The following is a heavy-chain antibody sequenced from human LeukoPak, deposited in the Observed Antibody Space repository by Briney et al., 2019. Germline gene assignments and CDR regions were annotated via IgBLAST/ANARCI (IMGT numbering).Heavy chain of an antibody. J-gene: IGHJ4*02. V-gene: IGHV4-38-2*01. D-gene: IGHD5-12*01. CDR2: IYHSGST. CDR1: GYSISSGYY. CDR3: ARADSGYDFHY. Sequence: PSETLSLTCAVSGYSISSGYYWGWIRQPPGEGLEWIGSIYHSGSTYYNPSLKSRVTISVDTSKNQFSLKLSSVTAADTAVYYCARADSGYDFHYWGQGTLVTVSS.